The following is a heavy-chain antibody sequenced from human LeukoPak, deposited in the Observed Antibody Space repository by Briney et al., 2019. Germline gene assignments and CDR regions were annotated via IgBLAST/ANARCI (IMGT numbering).Heavy chain of an antibody. J-gene: IGHJ6*02. CDR1: GGSFSGYY. V-gene: IGHV4-34*01. CDR3: ARAPFNYGYKKVLNHYGVDV. D-gene: IGHD5-24*01. CDR2: INHSGST. Sequence: SETLSLTCAVYGGSFSGYYWSWIRQPPGKGLEWIGEINHSGSTNYNPSLKSRVTISVDTSQNQFSLNLTSVTAADTAVYFCARAPFNYGYKKVLNHYGVDVWGQGTAVTVSS.